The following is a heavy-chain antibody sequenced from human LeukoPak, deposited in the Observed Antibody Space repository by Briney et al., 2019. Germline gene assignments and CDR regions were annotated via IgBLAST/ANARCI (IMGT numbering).Heavy chain of an antibody. D-gene: IGHD3-10*01. V-gene: IGHV1-8*02. J-gene: IGHJ5*02. Sequence: EASVKVSCKASGYTFTSYGISWVRQATGQGLEWMGWMNPNSGNTGYAQKFQGRVTMTRNTSISTAYMELSSLRSEDTAVYYCARGGFTMVRGVIAGWFDPWGQGTLVTVSS. CDR2: MNPNSGNT. CDR1: GYTFTSYG. CDR3: ARGGFTMVRGVIAGWFDP.